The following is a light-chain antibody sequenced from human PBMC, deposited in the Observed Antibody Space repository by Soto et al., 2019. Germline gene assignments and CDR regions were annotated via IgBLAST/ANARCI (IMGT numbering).Light chain of an antibody. CDR3: QQYDSYPRT. Sequence: DIQMTQSPSTLSASVGDRVTITCRASQSISSWLAWYQQKPGKAPKLLIYKASSLESGVPSRFSGSGSGTELALTISSLQPEDFATYCCQQYDSYPRTFGQGTKVEI. CDR1: QSISSW. CDR2: KAS. V-gene: IGKV1-5*03. J-gene: IGKJ1*01.